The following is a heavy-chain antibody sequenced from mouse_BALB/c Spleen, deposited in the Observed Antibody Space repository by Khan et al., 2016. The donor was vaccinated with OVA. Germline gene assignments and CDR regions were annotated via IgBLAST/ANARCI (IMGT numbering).Heavy chain of an antibody. CDR2: IWSDGST. D-gene: IGHD2-10*01. CDR3: ARQPYYHYYVMDY. J-gene: IGHJ4*01. V-gene: IGHV2-6-1*01. Sequence: VQLQGSGPGLVAPSQSLSITCTISGFSLTNYGVHWVRQPPGKGLEWLVVIWSDGSTTYNSALKSRLSISKDNSKSQLFLKMNSLQTDDTAMYYSARQPYYHYYVMDYGGQGTSGTVSS. CDR1: GFSLTNYG.